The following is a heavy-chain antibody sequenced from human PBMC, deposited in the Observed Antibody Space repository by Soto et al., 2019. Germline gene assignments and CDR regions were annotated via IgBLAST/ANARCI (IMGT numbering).Heavy chain of an antibody. CDR1: GSSFSDANYY. D-gene: IGHD6-25*01. V-gene: IGHV4-39*02. J-gene: IGHJ4*02. Sequence: SETLSLTCLVSGSSFSDANYYWVWIRQPPGEGLEWIGSFYYDGRTYYNASLKSRVTISVDTSKNHFSLMLTSVTAADTAVYYCARRSRIVAAPTWGQGTLVTVSS. CDR3: ARRSRIVAAPT. CDR2: FYYDGRT.